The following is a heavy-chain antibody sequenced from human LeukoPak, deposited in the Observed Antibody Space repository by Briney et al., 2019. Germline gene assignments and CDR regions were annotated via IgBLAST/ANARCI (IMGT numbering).Heavy chain of an antibody. CDR1: GFTFSSYA. D-gene: IGHD2-15*01. CDR3: AKGGMVAATHFDY. V-gene: IGHV3-23*01. Sequence: GGSLRLSCAASGFTFSSYAMSWVRQAPGKGLEWVSTISGSDGSTYYADSVKGRFTISRDNSKNTLYPLMNSLRAEDTAVYYCAKGGMVAATHFDYWGQGTLVTVSS. CDR2: ISGSDGST. J-gene: IGHJ4*02.